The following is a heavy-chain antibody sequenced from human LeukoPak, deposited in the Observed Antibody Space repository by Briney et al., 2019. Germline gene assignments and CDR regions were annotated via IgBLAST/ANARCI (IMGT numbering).Heavy chain of an antibody. J-gene: IGHJ4*02. CDR2: IKHRGST. D-gene: IGHD3-10*01. CDR3: ARGSLGGSYGSGRPIDY. Sequence: PSGPLAPPLAGYGGSFIGYYWSWVRQPPGKGLEWIGEIKHRGSTNYNPSLKRRVTISIDTAKNQFSLKLSSLTAADTAVYYCARGSLGGSYGSGRPIDYWGQGTLVTVSS. CDR1: GGSFIGYY. V-gene: IGHV4-34*01.